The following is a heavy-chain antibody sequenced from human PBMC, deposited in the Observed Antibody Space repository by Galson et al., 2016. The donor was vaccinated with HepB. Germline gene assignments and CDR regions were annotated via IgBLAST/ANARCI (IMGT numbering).Heavy chain of an antibody. CDR3: ARDGWAARTDYYAMDV. CDR2: ISSSGRYI. D-gene: IGHD1-1*01. J-gene: IGHJ6*02. CDR1: GFIFSSYN. Sequence: SLRLSCAASGFIFSSYNMNWVRQAPGKGLEWVSSISSSGRYIYYADSVKGRFTISRDNAENSLYLQMNSLRAEDTAVYYCARDGWAARTDYYAMDVWGQGTTVTVSS. V-gene: IGHV3-21*01.